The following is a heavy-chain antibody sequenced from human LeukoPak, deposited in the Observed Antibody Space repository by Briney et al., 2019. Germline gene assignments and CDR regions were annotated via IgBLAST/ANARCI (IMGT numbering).Heavy chain of an antibody. J-gene: IGHJ4*02. V-gene: IGHV4-59*01. CDR3: ARSPGRGAYFDY. D-gene: IGHD1-26*01. CDR1: GGSISNYY. Sequence: SETLSLTCTVSGGSISNYYWSWIRQPPGKGLEWIGYIYYSGSTNYNPSLKSRVAISVDTSKNQFSLKLSSVTAADTAVYYCARSPGRGAYFDYWGQGTLVTVSS. CDR2: IYYSGST.